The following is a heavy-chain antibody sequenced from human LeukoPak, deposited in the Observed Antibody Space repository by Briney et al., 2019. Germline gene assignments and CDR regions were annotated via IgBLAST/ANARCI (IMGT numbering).Heavy chain of an antibody. CDR1: GGSFSGYY. D-gene: IGHD1-26*01. V-gene: IGHV4-34*01. CDR2: INHSGST. CDR3: ARQGGGGSYHRWFDP. J-gene: IGHJ5*02. Sequence: SETLSLTCAVYGGSFSGYYWSWIRQPPGKGLEWIGEINHSGSTNYNPSLKSRVTISVDTSKNQFSLRLSSVTAADTAVYYCARQGGGGSYHRWFDPWGQGTLVTVSS.